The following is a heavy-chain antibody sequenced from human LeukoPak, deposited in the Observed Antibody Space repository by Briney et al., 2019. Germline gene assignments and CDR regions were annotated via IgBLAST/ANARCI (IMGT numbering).Heavy chain of an antibody. CDR3: ARVLGYCSSTSCTRHFDY. V-gene: IGHV4-59*01. CDR2: IYYSGST. CDR1: GGSISSYY. Sequence: SETLSLTCTVSGGSISSYYWSWIRQPPGKGLEWIGYIYYSGSTNYNPSLKSRVTISVDTSKNQFSLKLSSVTAADTAVCYCARVLGYCSSTSCTRHFDYWGQGTLVTVSS. J-gene: IGHJ4*02. D-gene: IGHD2-2*01.